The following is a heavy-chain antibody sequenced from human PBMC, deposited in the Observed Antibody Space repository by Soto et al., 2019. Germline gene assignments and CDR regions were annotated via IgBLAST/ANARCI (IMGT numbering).Heavy chain of an antibody. CDR3: VRGDGDYYDGNGYLGRH. CDR2: IYTGGTT. Sequence: GGSLRLSCVVSGFTVSSSNYMSWVRQAPGKRLEWVSVIYTGGTTYYADSVKGRFTISRDNSKNTLYLQMNSLRAEDTAVYYCVRGDGDYYDGNGYLGRHWGQGTLVTVSS. D-gene: IGHD3-22*01. J-gene: IGHJ4*02. CDR1: GFTVSSSNY. V-gene: IGHV3-53*01.